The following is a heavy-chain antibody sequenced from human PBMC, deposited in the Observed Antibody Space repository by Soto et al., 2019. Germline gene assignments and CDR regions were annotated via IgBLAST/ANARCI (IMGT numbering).Heavy chain of an antibody. CDR1: GFTFSTYA. V-gene: IGHV3-23*01. J-gene: IGHJ6*02. CDR2: IDDSGVGT. D-gene: IGHD1-26*01. Sequence: EVQLLESGGGLVQPGGSLRLSCAASGFTFSTYAMTWVRQAPGKGLEWVSGIDDSGVGTYYADSVKGRPTISRDNSKNMLYLQMGSLRAEDTAVYYCVKGQSSTWSQTGGMDVWGQGTTVTVSS. CDR3: VKGQSSTWSQTGGMDV.